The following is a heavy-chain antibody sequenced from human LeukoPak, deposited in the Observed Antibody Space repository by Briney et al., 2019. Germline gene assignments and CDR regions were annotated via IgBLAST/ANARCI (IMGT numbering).Heavy chain of an antibody. CDR3: ARAPVVLRYFDWLFWFDP. CDR2: INPNSGGT. D-gene: IGHD3-9*01. CDR1: GYIFTDYY. J-gene: IGHJ5*02. Sequence: ASVKVSCKASGYIFTDYYMHWVRQAPGQELGWMGRINPNSGGTNYAQKFQGRVTMTRDTSISTAYMELSRLRSDDTAVYYCARAPVVLRYFDWLFWFDPWGQGTLVTVSS. V-gene: IGHV1-2*06.